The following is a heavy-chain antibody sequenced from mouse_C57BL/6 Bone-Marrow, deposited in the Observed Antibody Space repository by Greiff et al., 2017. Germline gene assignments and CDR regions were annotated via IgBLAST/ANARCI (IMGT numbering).Heavy chain of an antibody. V-gene: IGHV14-4*01. CDR3: TTVYYYGSSSYWYFDV. J-gene: IGHJ1*03. CDR1: GFNIKDDY. CDR2: IDPENGDT. Sequence: VQLKQSGAELVRPGASVKLSCTASGFNIKDDYMHWVKQRPEQGLEWIGWIDPENGDTEYASKFQGKATITADTSSNTAYLQLSSLTSEDTAVXYCTTVYYYGSSSYWYFDVWGTGTTVTVSS. D-gene: IGHD1-1*01.